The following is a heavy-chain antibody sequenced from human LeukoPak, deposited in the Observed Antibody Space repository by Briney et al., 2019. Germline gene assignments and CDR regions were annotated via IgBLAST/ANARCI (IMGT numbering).Heavy chain of an antibody. CDR3: AKERYGSGSYYFDY. V-gene: IGHV3-23*01. CDR2: ISGRGGRT. J-gene: IGHJ4*02. D-gene: IGHD3-10*01. Sequence: GGSLRLSCAASGLTFSSYAMSSVRQAPGKGLEWVSAISGRGGRTHYADSVKGRFTISRDNSKNTLYLQMNSLRAEDTAVYYCAKERYGSGSYYFDYWGQGTLVTVSS. CDR1: GLTFSSYA.